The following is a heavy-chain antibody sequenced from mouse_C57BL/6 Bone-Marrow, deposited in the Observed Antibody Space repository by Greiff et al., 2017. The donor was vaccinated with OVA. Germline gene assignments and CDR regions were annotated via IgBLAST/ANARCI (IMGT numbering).Heavy chain of an antibody. CDR1: GYTFTSYG. J-gene: IGHJ3*01. Sequence: QVQLKQSGAELARPGASVKLSCKASGYTFTSYGISWVKQRTGQGLEWIGEIYPRSGNTYYNEKFKGKATLTADKSSSTAYMELRSLTSEDSAVYFCARERTGRFFFAYWGQGTLVTVSA. CDR2: IYPRSGNT. CDR3: ARERTGRFFFAY. V-gene: IGHV1-81*01. D-gene: IGHD4-1*01.